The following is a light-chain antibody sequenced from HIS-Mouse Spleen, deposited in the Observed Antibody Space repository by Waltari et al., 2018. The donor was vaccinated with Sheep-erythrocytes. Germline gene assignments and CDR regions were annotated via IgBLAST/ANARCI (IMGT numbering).Light chain of an antibody. CDR2: DVS. CDR1: SSEVGGYNY. J-gene: IGLJ1*01. V-gene: IGLV2-11*01. CDR3: CSYAGSYNHV. Sequence: QSALTQPRSVSGSPGQSVTIPCPGTSSEVGGYNYFPWYQQHPGKAPKLMIYDVSKRPSGVPDRFSGSKSGNTASLTISGLQAEDEADYYCCSYAGSYNHVFATGTKVTVL.